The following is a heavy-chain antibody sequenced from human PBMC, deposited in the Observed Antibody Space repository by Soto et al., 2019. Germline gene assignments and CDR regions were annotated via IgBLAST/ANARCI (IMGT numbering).Heavy chain of an antibody. V-gene: IGHV1-8*01. CDR3: AGRKERSGPNHFDS. Sequence: QVRLVQSGAEVKKPGASVKVSCKASGYTFITYDINWVRQAAGQGLEWMGWMNPNNGNAGYAQKFQGSVTMTRNTSRSTAYRKLSRLRFDDTAVYFCAGRKERSGPNHFDSWGQGSLVTVSS. J-gene: IGHJ4*02. CDR1: GYTFITYD. D-gene: IGHD6-25*01. CDR2: MNPNNGNA.